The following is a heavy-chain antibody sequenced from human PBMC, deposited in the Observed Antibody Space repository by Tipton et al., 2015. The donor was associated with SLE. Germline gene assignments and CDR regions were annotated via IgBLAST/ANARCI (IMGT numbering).Heavy chain of an antibody. CDR1: GGSISSHY. CDR2: IYYSGST. J-gene: IGHJ6*02. Sequence: TLSLTCTVSGGSISSHYWSWIRQPPGKGLEWIGYIYYSGSTNYNPSLKSRVTISVDTSKNQFSLKLSSVTAADTAVYYCARGYGSGSPRRMDVWGQGTTVTVSS. CDR3: ARGYGSGSPRRMDV. V-gene: IGHV4-59*11. D-gene: IGHD3-10*01.